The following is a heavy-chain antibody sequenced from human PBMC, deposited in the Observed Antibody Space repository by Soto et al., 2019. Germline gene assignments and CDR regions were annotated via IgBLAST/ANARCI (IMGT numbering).Heavy chain of an antibody. CDR3: ARGGGHDSFDF. V-gene: IGHV4-30-2*06. J-gene: IGHJ4*02. Sequence: ASDTPPLTCSVSGVTRRYGGDYCSWIRQSPGEGVDSLGYISHLETPYYQPSFNSRLALPIDRTRNKFSLSLSSMTAADKAGYYCARGGGHDSFDFWGQG. D-gene: IGHD2-15*01. CDR1: GVTRRYGGDY. CDR2: ISHLETP.